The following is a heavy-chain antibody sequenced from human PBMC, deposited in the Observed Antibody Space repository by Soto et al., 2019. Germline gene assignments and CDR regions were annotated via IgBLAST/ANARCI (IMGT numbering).Heavy chain of an antibody. V-gene: IGHV3-23*01. J-gene: IGHJ4*02. CDR2: ISGSGGST. CDR3: AKVGTARRDRVIDY. D-gene: IGHD6-6*01. Sequence: EVQLLESGGGLVQPGGSLRLSCAASGFTFRSYAMSWVRQAPGKGLEWVSAISGSGGSTYDADSVKGRFTISRDNSNNTLCLQKNSLRAEDTAVYYCAKVGTARRDRVIDYWGQGTLVTVSS. CDR1: GFTFRSYA.